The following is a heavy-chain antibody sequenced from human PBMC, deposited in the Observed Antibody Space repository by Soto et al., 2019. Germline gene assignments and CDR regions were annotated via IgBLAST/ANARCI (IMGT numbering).Heavy chain of an antibody. CDR1: GFSLSDARMG. CDR2: IFSNDEK. V-gene: IGHV2-26*01. D-gene: IGHD6-6*01. CDR3: ARILGYSSSVWFDP. J-gene: IGHJ5*02. Sequence: SGPTLVNPTETLTLTCTVSGFSLSDARMGVSWIRQPPGKALEWLAHIFSNDEKSYSTSLKSRLTISKDTSKSQVVLTMTNMDPVDTATYYCARILGYSSSVWFDPWGQGTLVTVSS.